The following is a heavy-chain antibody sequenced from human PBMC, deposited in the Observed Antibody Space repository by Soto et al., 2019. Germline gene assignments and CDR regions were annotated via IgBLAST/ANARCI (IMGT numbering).Heavy chain of an antibody. CDR3: ARVERHDRRKYYYYYYGMDV. CDR1: GYTFTSYG. V-gene: IGHV1-18*01. D-gene: IGHD1-1*01. CDR2: ISAYNGNT. J-gene: IGHJ6*02. Sequence: ASVKVSCKASGYTFTSYGISWVRQAPGQGLEWMGWISAYNGNTNYAQKLQGRVTMTTDTSTSTAYMELRSLRSDDTAVYYCARVERHDRRKYYYYYYGMDVWGQGTTVTVSS.